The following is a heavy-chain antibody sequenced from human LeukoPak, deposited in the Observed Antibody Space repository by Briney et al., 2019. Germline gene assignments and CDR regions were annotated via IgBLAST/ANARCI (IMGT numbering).Heavy chain of an antibody. J-gene: IGHJ3*02. Sequence: SETLSLTCAVYGGSFSGYYWSWIRQPPGKGLEWIGEINHSGGTNYNPSLKSRVTISVDTSKNQFSLKLSSVTAADTAVYYCASAMIGVPDDAFDIWAKGKMVTVSS. CDR2: INHSGGT. V-gene: IGHV4-34*01. CDR1: GGSFSGYY. CDR3: ASAMIGVPDDAFDI. D-gene: IGHD3-22*01.